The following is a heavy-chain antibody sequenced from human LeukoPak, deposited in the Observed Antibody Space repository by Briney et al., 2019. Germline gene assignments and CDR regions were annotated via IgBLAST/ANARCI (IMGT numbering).Heavy chain of an antibody. CDR2: IYTSGST. J-gene: IGHJ5*02. D-gene: IGHD3-10*01. CDR3: ARDSGNLNWFDP. V-gene: IGHV4-4*07. CDR1: GGSIRSYY. Sequence: PSETLSLTCTVYGGSIRSYYWSWVRQPAGKGLEWIGRIYTSGSTNYNPSLKSRVTMSVDTSKNQFSMKLSSVTAADTAVYYCARDSGNLNWFDPWGQGTLVTVSS.